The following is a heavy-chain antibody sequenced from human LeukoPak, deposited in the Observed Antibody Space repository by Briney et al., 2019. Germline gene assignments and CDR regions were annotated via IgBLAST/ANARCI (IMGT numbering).Heavy chain of an antibody. CDR3: ARDSGNERLGVYFDY. V-gene: IGHV4-4*07. D-gene: IGHD7-27*01. J-gene: IGHJ4*02. CDR2: IYTTGTT. Sequence: SETLSLTCTVSGGSISTYYWNWIWQPAGKGLEWIGRIYTTGTTNYNPSLKGRLTMSVDTSKNQFSLKLSSVTAADTAVYYCARDSGNERLGVYFDYWGQGTLVTVSS. CDR1: GGSISTYY.